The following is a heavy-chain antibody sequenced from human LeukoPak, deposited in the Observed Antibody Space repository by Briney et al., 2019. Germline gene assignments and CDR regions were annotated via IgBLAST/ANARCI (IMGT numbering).Heavy chain of an antibody. CDR3: ARAQYYYDSSGLHFDY. J-gene: IGHJ4*02. D-gene: IGHD3-22*01. CDR2: INPSGGST. CDR1: GYTFTSYY. V-gene: IGHV1-46*01. Sequence: ASVKVSCKASGYTFTSYYMHWVRQAPGQGLEWMGIINPSGGSTSYAQKFQGRVTMTRDTSTSTVYMELSSLRSEDTAVYYCARAQYYYDSSGLHFDYWGQGTLVTVFS.